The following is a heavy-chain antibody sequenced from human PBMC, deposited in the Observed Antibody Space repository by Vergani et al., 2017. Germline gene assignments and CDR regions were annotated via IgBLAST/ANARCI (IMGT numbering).Heavy chain of an antibody. J-gene: IGHJ5*02. CDR2: TWYEGNNK. V-gene: IGHV3-33*01. CDR1: GFTFNQYG. Sequence: QVQLVESGGGVVQPGRSLRLSCAASGFTFNQYGMHWVRPAPGKGLEWVAVTWYEGNNKQYADSVKGRFTISRDNSKRTMYLQMNSPRDEDTGVYYCARDLRLLYNRFDPWGQGTLVTVSS. D-gene: IGHD1-14*01. CDR3: ARDLRLLYNRFDP.